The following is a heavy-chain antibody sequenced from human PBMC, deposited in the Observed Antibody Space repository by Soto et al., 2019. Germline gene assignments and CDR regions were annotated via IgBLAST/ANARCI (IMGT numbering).Heavy chain of an antibody. D-gene: IGHD2-15*01. CDR1: GFTFSSYA. V-gene: IGHV3-30-3*01. CDR3: ARGGLGTVVAPENY. Sequence: QVQLVESGGGVVQPGRSLRLSCAASGFTFSSYAMHWVRQAPGKGLEWVAVISYDGSNKYYADSVKGRFTISRDNSKNPLYLQVNSLRAEDTAVYYCARGGLGTVVAPENYWGQGTLVTVSS. J-gene: IGHJ4*02. CDR2: ISYDGSNK.